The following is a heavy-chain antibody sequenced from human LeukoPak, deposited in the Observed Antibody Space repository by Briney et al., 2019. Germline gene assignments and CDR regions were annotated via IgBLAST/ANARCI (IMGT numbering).Heavy chain of an antibody. D-gene: IGHD6-6*01. V-gene: IGHV3-7*01. CDR1: GFTFSSYW. Sequence: GGSLRLSCAASGFTFSSYWMSWVRQAPGKGLEWVANIKQDGSEKYYVDSVKGRFTISRDNAKNSLYLQMNSLRDEDTAAYYCARADSSIAARLSRSSIFNYYYYMDVWGKGTTVTVSS. CDR3: ARADSSIAARLSRSSIFNYYYYMDV. CDR2: IKQDGSEK. J-gene: IGHJ6*03.